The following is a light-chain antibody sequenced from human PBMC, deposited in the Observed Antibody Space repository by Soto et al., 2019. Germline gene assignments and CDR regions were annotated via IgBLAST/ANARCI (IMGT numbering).Light chain of an antibody. CDR2: STY. V-gene: IGKV1-39*01. CDR1: QSLSSH. Sequence: DIQMTQSPSALSASVGDRVTITCRASQSLSSHLHWYQEKPGKAPKLLIFSTYSLQRGVSSRFSGSGTGTDFTLTISNLQPEDSATSYCQQSYITPYSFGQGTNLEIK. J-gene: IGKJ2*01. CDR3: QQSYITPYS.